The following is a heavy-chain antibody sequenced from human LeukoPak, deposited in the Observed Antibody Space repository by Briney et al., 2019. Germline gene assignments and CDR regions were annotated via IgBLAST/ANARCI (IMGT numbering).Heavy chain of an antibody. CDR1: GGSFSGYY. Sequence: SETLSLTGAVYGGSFSGYYWSWIRQPPGKGLECIGYIYYSGGTNYNPSLKSRVTISLATSKNQFSLKLSSVTTADTAVYYCARSVVTLYWYFDLWGRGTLVTVSS. J-gene: IGHJ2*01. D-gene: IGHD4-23*01. V-gene: IGHV4-59*01. CDR2: IYYSGGT. CDR3: ARSVVTLYWYFDL.